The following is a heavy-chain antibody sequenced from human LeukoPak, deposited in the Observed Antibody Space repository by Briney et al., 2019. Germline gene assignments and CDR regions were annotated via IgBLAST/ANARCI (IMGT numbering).Heavy chain of an antibody. J-gene: IGHJ6*02. CDR3: AKDSYCSSTSCYSDGMDV. Sequence: PGGSLRLSCAASGFTFSSYGMHWVRQAPGKGLEWVAVISYDGSNKYYADSVKGRSTISRDNSKNTLYLQMNSLRAEDTAVYYCAKDSYCSSTSCYSDGMDVWGQGTTVTVSS. CDR1: GFTFSSYG. V-gene: IGHV3-30*18. D-gene: IGHD2-2*01. CDR2: ISYDGSNK.